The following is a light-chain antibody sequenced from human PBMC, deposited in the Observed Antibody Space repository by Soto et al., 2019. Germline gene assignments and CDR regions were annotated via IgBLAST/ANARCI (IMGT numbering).Light chain of an antibody. J-gene: IGLJ2*01. CDR2: STN. Sequence: QAVVTQEPSLTVSPGGTVTLTCATSSGAVTSGNYPNWFQQKPGQAPRALIYSTNHKYSWTPARFSGYLLGGKAALTLSGVQPEDEADYYCLLYYGGQLGVFGGGTKLTVL. CDR1: SGAVTSGNY. CDR3: LLYYGGQLGV. V-gene: IGLV7-43*01.